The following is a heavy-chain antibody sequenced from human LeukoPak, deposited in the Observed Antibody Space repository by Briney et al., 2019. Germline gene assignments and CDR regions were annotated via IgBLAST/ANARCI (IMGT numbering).Heavy chain of an antibody. CDR2: IQEDGSAT. CDR3: ARRKEVQTTFDC. V-gene: IGHV3-7*01. Sequence: GGSLRLSCAASGFIFSNYYMGWVRQAPGKGLEWVANIQEDGSATYHVDSVKGRFTISRDNAKNSLDLQMNSLRAEDTAVYFCARRKEVQTTFDCWGQGTLVTVSS. D-gene: IGHD1-14*01. CDR1: GFIFSNYY. J-gene: IGHJ4*02.